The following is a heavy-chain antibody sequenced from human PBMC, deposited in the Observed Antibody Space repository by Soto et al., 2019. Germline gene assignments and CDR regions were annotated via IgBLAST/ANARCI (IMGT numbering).Heavy chain of an antibody. CDR3: ATAGYSTSWLGLLGTGAHGVEIDY. CDR2: ISTYNVTT. J-gene: IGHJ4*02. D-gene: IGHD6-13*01. V-gene: IGHV1-18*01. Sequence: QIQLVQSGTEVKKPGATVRVSCKASGYTFISYGISWVRQAPGQGLEWMGWISTYNVTTNYAQKFQGRVTMATDTSTSTAHMELRSLRPDDTAVYYCATAGYSTSWLGLLGTGAHGVEIDYWGQGTQVTVSS. CDR1: GYTFISYG.